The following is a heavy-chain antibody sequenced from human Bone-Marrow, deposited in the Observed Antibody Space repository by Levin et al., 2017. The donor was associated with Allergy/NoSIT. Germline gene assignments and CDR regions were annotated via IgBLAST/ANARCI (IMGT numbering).Heavy chain of an antibody. CDR3: ARVRDYYYYMDV. CDR1: GGTFSSYA. CDR2: IIPIFGTA. V-gene: IGHV1-69*13. J-gene: IGHJ6*03. Sequence: SVKVSCKASGGTFSSYAISWVRQAPGQGLEWMGGIIPIFGTANYAQKFQGRVTITADESTSTAYMELSSLRSEDTAVYYCARVRDYYYYMDVWGKGTTVTVSS.